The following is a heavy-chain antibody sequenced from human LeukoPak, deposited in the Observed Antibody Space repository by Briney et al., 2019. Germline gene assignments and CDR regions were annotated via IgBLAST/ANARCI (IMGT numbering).Heavy chain of an antibody. CDR1: GGSISSYY. CDR2: IYTSGST. CDR3: ARELTQPIYDAFDI. Sequence: SETLPLTCTVPGGSISSYYWSWIRQPAGKGLEWIGRIYTSGSTNYNPSLKSRVTMSVDTSKNQFSLKLSSVTAADTAVYYCARELTQPIYDAFDIWGQGTMVTVSS. V-gene: IGHV4-4*07. D-gene: IGHD1-14*01. J-gene: IGHJ3*02.